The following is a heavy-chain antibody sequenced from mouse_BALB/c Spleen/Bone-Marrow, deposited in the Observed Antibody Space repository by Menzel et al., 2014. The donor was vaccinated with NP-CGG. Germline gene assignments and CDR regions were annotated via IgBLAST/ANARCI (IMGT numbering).Heavy chain of an antibody. CDR2: INPYNDGT. Sequence: HLVESGPELVKPGASVKMSCKASGYTFTSYVMHWVKQKPGQGLEWIGYINPYNDGTKYNEKFKGKATLTPDKSSSTAYMELSSLTSEDSAVYYCAREDYYGSSYGYWGQGTTLTVSS. D-gene: IGHD1-1*01. V-gene: IGHV1-14*01. CDR3: AREDYYGSSYGY. J-gene: IGHJ2*01. CDR1: GYTFTSYV.